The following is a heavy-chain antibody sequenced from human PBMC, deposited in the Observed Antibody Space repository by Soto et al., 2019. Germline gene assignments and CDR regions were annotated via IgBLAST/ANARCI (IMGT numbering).Heavy chain of an antibody. D-gene: IGHD6-13*01. CDR2: INAYNGNK. Sequence: QVQLVQSGAEVKKPGASVKVSCKASGYTFTSYGISWVRQAPGQGLEWMGWINAYNGNKKYAQKLQGKVTMPTDTSTSTAYRELSSLRSDDTAVYYCARDLGQQLFDYWGQGTLVTVSS. V-gene: IGHV1-18*01. J-gene: IGHJ4*02. CDR3: ARDLGQQLFDY. CDR1: GYTFTSYG.